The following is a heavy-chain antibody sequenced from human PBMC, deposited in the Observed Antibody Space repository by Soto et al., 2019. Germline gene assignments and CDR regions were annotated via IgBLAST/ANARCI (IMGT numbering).Heavy chain of an antibody. V-gene: IGHV3-30-3*01. J-gene: IGHJ6*02. D-gene: IGHD2-15*01. Sequence: QVQLVESGGGVVQPGRSLRLSCAASGFNFSSYAMHWVRQAPGRGLVWVAVISYDGSNKYYADSVKGRVTISRDNSKNPLYLHMNRLRAEDTAVYYCARAGCDGGSCYALVGLRYGMDVWGQGTTVTVSS. CDR2: ISYDGSNK. CDR3: ARAGCDGGSCYALVGLRYGMDV. CDR1: GFNFSSYA.